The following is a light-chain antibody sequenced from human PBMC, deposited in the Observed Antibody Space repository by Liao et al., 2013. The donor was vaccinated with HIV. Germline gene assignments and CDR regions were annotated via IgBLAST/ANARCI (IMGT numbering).Light chain of an antibody. CDR1: NIGSKS. Sequence: SYELTQPPSVSVAPGKTASITCGGNNIGSKSVHWYRQKPGQAPVLVIYSDSDRPSGIPERFSGSNSGNTATLIISRVEAGDEADYYCQAWVQQHWVFGGG. J-gene: IGLJ3*02. CDR2: SDS. V-gene: IGLV3-21*01. CDR3: QAWVQQHWV.